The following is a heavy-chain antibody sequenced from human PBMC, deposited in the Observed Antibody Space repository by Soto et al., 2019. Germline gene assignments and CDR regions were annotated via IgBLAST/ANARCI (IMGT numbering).Heavy chain of an antibody. CDR2: VSSSSSFK. CDR3: ARDLSSGGSSRVFFDY. CDR1: GFTFSSYS. D-gene: IGHD2-15*01. Sequence: GGSLRLSCAASGFTFSSYSMNWVRQAPGKGLEWVSSVSSSSSFKKYADSMKGRFTISRDNAKNSLYLQMNSLRAEDTAVYYCARDLSSGGSSRVFFDYWGQGALVTVSS. V-gene: IGHV3-21*01. J-gene: IGHJ4*02.